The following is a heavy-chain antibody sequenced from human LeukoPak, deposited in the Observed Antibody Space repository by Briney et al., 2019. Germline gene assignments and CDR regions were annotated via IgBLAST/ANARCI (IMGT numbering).Heavy chain of an antibody. CDR1: GYSFTSYW. V-gene: IGHV5-51*01. CDR2: IYPGDSDT. CDR3: ARQDDLYGTSIDY. Sequence: PGESLQISCQGSGYSFTSYWIGWVRQMPGKGLEWMGIIYPGDSDTTYSPSFQGQVTISADKSISTAYLQWSSLKASDTAMYYCARQDDLYGTSIDYWGQGTLVTVSS. D-gene: IGHD2-2*01. J-gene: IGHJ4*02.